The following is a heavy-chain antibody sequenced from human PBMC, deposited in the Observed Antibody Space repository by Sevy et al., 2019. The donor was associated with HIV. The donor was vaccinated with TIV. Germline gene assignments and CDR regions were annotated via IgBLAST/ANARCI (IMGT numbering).Heavy chain of an antibody. Sequence: HSETLSLTCTVSGGSISSYYWSWIRQPPGKGLEWIGYIYYSGSTNYNPSLKSRVTISVDTSKNQFSLKLSSVTAADTAVYYCARGAYYFDYWGQGTLVTVSS. CDR3: ARGAYYFDY. CDR1: GGSISSYY. V-gene: IGHV4-59*01. J-gene: IGHJ4*02. CDR2: IYYSGST.